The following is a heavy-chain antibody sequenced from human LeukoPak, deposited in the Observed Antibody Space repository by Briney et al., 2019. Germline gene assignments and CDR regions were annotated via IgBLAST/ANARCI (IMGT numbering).Heavy chain of an antibody. CDR1: GFTFSSYA. D-gene: IGHD6-13*01. V-gene: IGHV3-30-3*01. CDR2: ISYDGSNK. Sequence: GRSLRLSCAASGFTFSSYAMHWVRQAPGKGLEWVAVISYDGSNKYYADSVKGRFTISRDNSKNTLYLQMNSLRAEDTAVYYCARDWASSSWGQGTLVTVSS. CDR3: ARDWASSS. J-gene: IGHJ4*02.